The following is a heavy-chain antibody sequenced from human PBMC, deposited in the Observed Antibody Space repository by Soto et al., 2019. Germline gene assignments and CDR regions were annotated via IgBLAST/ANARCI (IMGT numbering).Heavy chain of an antibody. V-gene: IGHV1-18*01. CDR3: ARDESSSWVAFDY. Sequence: ASVKVSCKASGYTFTSYGISWVRQAPGQGLEWMGWISAYNGSTSYAQKFQGRVTMTRDTSTSTVYMELSSLRSEDTAVYYCARDESSSWVAFDYWGQGTLVTVSS. CDR1: GYTFTSYG. CDR2: ISAYNGST. D-gene: IGHD6-13*01. J-gene: IGHJ4*02.